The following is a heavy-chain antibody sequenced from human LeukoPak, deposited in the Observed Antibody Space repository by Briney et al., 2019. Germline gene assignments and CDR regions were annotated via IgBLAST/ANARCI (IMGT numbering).Heavy chain of an antibody. CDR2: ISDSGST. CDR1: GDSISSSDHS. Sequence: SETLSLTCTVSGDSISSSDHSWSWLRQPPGEELGWFVSISDSGSTYYNPPLKSRVTRSVDTSKIQISLRLSSVTAADRAVYFCARYVTYGSGKYYFDYWGQGSLVTVSS. CDR3: ARYVTYGSGKYYFDY. V-gene: IGHV4-39*01. D-gene: IGHD3-10*01. J-gene: IGHJ4*02.